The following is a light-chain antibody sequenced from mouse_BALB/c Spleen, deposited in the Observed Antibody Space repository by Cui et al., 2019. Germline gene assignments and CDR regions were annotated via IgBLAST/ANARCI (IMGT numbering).Light chain of an antibody. CDR3: QQYSKLPFA. CDR2: FTS. J-gene: IGKJ4*01. V-gene: IGKV10-94*01. Sequence: DIQMTQTTSSRSASPRDRVTISCSASQGISSYFNWYQQKPDGTVKLLIYFTSSLHSGVPSKLSGSASGTDYSLTISALEPEDIATYYCQQYSKLPFAISSGTKLEIK. CDR1: QGISSY.